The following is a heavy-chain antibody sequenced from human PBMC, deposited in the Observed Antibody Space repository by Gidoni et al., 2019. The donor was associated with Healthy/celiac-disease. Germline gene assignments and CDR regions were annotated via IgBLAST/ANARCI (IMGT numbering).Heavy chain of an antibody. CDR3: ARGEGPPRPPGHWFDP. CDR2: INPNSGGT. J-gene: IGHJ5*02. Sequence: QVQLVQSGAEVRKPGASVKVSCKASGYTFPGYYMHWVRQAPGQGLEWMGWINPNSGGTNYAQKFQGWVTMTRDTSISTAYMELSRLRSDDTAVYYCARGEGPPRPPGHWFDPWGQGTLVTVSS. V-gene: IGHV1-2*04. CDR1: GYTFPGYY.